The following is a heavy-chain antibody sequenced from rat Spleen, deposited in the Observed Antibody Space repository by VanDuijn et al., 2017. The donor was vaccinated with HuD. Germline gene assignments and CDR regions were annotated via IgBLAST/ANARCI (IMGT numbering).Heavy chain of an antibody. CDR1: GFTFRNFG. CDR2: ISYDGGST. Sequence: EVQLVESGGHLVQPGRSLKLSCAASGFTFRNFGMTWVRQSPTKGLEWVASISYDGGSTHYRDSVKGRFTISTDNAKSTLSLQMDSLRSEDTATYYCASLMYTPDYLGVMDVWGQGASVTVSS. CDR3: ASLMYTPDYLGVMDV. J-gene: IGHJ4*01. V-gene: IGHV5-29*01. D-gene: IGHD1-6*01.